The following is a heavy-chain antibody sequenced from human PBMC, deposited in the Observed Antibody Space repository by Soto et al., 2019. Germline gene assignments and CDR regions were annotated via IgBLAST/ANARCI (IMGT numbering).Heavy chain of an antibody. Sequence: ASVKVSCKASGGTFSSYAISWVRQAPGQGLEWMGGIIPIFGTANYAQKFQGRVTITADESTSTAYMELSSLRSEDTAVYYCARDGRSSYSSGWYYFDYWGQGTLVTVS. CDR2: IIPIFGTA. D-gene: IGHD6-19*01. CDR3: ARDGRSSYSSGWYYFDY. CDR1: GGTFSSYA. V-gene: IGHV1-69*13. J-gene: IGHJ4*02.